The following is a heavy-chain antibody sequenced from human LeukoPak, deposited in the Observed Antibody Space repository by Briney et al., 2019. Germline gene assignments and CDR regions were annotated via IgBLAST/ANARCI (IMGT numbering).Heavy chain of an antibody. D-gene: IGHD6-13*01. CDR1: GFSVSGYW. CDR3: AREWQGGIAAAGTRIEGDY. J-gene: IGHJ4*02. CDR2: IKQDGSEN. V-gene: IGHV3-7*01. Sequence: GGSLRLSCAVSGFSVSGYWMTWVRQAPGKGLEWVANIKQDGSENNYVDSVKGRFTISRDNAENSLFLQMNSLRVEDTAVYYCAREWQGGIAAAGTRIEGDYWGQGTLVAVSS.